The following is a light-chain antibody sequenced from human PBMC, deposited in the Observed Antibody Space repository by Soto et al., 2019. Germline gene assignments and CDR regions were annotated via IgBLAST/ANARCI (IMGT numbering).Light chain of an antibody. V-gene: IGKV1-39*01. Sequence: DIQMTQSPSLLSASVGDRVTITCRASETISHFLNWYQQKPGKAPKLLIYDASSLQSGVPSRFSGSGSGADFTLTISSLQPEDFATYYCQQLNGSPWTFGQGTKVEV. CDR2: DAS. CDR1: ETISHF. J-gene: IGKJ1*01. CDR3: QQLNGSPWT.